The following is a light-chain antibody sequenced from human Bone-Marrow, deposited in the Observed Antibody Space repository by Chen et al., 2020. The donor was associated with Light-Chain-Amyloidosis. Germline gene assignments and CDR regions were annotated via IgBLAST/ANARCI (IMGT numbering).Light chain of an antibody. V-gene: IGKV1-33*01. CDR2: DAS. CDR3: QQYYDLPFT. J-gene: IGKJ2*01. Sequence: DIQMTQSPSSLLASVGDRVTFTCQASQDISNYLNWYQQKPGKAPKLLIHDASSLESGVPSRFSGSGSGTDFTFTISSLQPEDIGTYHCQQYYDLPFTFGQGTKLEI. CDR1: QDISNY.